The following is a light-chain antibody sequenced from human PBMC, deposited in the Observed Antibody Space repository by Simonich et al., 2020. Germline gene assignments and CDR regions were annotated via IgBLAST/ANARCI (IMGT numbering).Light chain of an antibody. CDR2: KAC. CDR3: QQYNSYSRYT. CDR1: QSISSW. J-gene: IGKJ2*01. V-gene: IGKV1-5*03. Sequence: IQLTQSPSSLSASVGDRVTITCRDSQSISSWLAGYQQKPGKAPKLLIYKACSLESGVPSRFSGSGSGTEFTLTISSLQPDDFATYYCQQYNSYSRYTFGQGTKLEIK.